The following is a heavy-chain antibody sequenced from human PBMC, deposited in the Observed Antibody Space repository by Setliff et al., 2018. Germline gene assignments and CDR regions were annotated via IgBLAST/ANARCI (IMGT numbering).Heavy chain of an antibody. CDR2: MDPNSGNT. J-gene: IGHJ2*01. CDR1: GYTFMSYD. Sequence: GASVKVSCKASGYTFMSYDINWVRQATGQGLEWVGWMDPNSGNTAYGRKFQDRVTITRNTSISTAYMELSSLRSEDTAVYYCARGRASGGYFEVWYSDLWVPETLLVTVSS. CDR3: ARGRASGGYFEVWYSDL. V-gene: IGHV1-8*03. D-gene: IGHD3-22*01.